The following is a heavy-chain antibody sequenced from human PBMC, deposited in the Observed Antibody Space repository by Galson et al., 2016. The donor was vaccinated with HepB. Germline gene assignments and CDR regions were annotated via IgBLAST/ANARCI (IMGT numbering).Heavy chain of an antibody. CDR2: VSGSGGST. D-gene: IGHD1-20*01. CDR1: GSIFPNYA. CDR3: AKAGYNSHERNNWFDS. V-gene: IGHV3-23*01. Sequence: SLRLSCAASGSIFPNYAMTWVRQAPGKGLEWLSSVSGSGGSTYYADSVRGRFTVSRDSSENTLYLHMNSLRAEDTALYYCAKAGYNSHERNNWFDSWGHGTLVTVSS. J-gene: IGHJ5*01.